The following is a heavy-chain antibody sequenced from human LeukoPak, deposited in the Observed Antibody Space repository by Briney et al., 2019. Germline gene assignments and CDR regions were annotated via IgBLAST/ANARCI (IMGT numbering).Heavy chain of an antibody. CDR2: IYYSGST. CDR1: GGSISSYN. J-gene: IGHJ4*02. CDR3: ARARYYYGSGSYMPEKYEAGKYEFDY. Sequence: SSETLSLTCTVSGGSISSYNWSCIRHPPGKGLEWVLYIYYSGSTNYNPSPKSRVTISVETPKNKFSLKLSSVTAADTAVYYLARARYYYGSGSYMPEKYEAGKYEFDYWGQGTLVTVSS. D-gene: IGHD3-10*01. V-gene: IGHV4-59*01.